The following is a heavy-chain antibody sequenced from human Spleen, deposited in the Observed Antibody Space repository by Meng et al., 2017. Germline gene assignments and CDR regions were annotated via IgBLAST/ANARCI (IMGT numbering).Heavy chain of an antibody. CDR1: GFTFSSYS. J-gene: IGHJ4*02. Sequence: GGSLRLSCAASGFTFSSYSMNWVRQAPGKGLEWVSVISDTSGTTYYADSVKGRFTISRDNSKNTLYLQMNSLRAEDTAIYYCAKGATNYVGAPIDYWGQGTLVTVSS. D-gene: IGHD3-16*01. CDR2: ISDTSGTT. CDR3: AKGATNYVGAPIDY. V-gene: IGHV3-23*01.